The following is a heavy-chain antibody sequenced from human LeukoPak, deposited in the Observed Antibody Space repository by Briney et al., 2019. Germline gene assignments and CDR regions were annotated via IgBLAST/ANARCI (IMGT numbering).Heavy chain of an antibody. D-gene: IGHD2-2*02. CDR2: IYFSGST. J-gene: IGHJ5*02. V-gene: IGHV4-31*03. CDR1: GGSISSGGYY. CDR3: ARAQYCSSTSCYSSWFDP. Sequence: PSETLSLTCTVSGGSISSGGYYWSWIRRHPGKGLEWIGYIYFSGSTYYNPSLKSRVTISVDTSKNQFSLKLSSVTAADTAVYYCARAQYCSSTSCYSSWFDPWGRGTLVTVSS.